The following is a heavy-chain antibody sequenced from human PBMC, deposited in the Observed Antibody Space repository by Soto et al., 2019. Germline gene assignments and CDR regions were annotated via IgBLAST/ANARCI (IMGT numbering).Heavy chain of an antibody. J-gene: IGHJ5*02. Sequence: SETLSLTCAVYDGSFSGYYWSWIRQPPGKGLEWIGEINHSGSTNYNPSLKSRVTISVDTSKNQFSLKLSSVTAADTAVYYCARDRASGYCSSTRCARGWFDPWGQGTPVTVSS. D-gene: IGHD2-2*03. CDR1: DGSFSGYY. V-gene: IGHV4-34*01. CDR3: ARDRASGYCSSTRCARGWFDP. CDR2: INHSGST.